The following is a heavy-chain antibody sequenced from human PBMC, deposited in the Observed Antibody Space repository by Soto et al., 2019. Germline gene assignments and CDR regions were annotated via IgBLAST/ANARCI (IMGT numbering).Heavy chain of an antibody. V-gene: IGHV4-31*03. Sequence: TLSLICTVSGGSISSGGYYWSWIRQHPGKGLEWIGYIYYSGSTYYNPSLKSRVTISVDTSKNQFSLKLSSVTAADTAVYYCARDRITMVRGVIRGYYYYGTDVSGXAPTVTVS. J-gene: IGHJ6*02. CDR2: IYYSGST. CDR1: GGSISSGGYY. D-gene: IGHD3-10*01. CDR3: ARDRITMVRGVIRGYYYYGTDV.